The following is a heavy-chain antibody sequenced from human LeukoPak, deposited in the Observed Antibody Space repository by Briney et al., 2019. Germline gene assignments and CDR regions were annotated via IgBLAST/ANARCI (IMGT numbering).Heavy chain of an antibody. V-gene: IGHV4-39*01. CDR1: GGSISSSSYY. CDR2: IYYSGST. D-gene: IGHD4-17*01. Sequence: PSETLSLTCTVSGGSISSSSYYWGWIRQPPGKGLEWIGSIYYSGSTYYNPSLKSRVTISVDTSKNQFSLKLSSVTAADTAVYYCARGGRYGDYGIDYWGQGTLVTVSS. J-gene: IGHJ4*02. CDR3: ARGGRYGDYGIDY.